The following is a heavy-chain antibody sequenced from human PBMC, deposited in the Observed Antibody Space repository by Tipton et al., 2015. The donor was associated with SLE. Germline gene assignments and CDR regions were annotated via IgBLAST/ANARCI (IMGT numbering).Heavy chain of an antibody. Sequence: SLRLSCAASGFTFSSYSMNWVRQAPGKGLEWVSSISSSSSYIYYADSVKGRFTISRDNAKNSLYLQMNSLRAEDTAVYYCARESPYYYGMDVWGQGTTVTVSS. J-gene: IGHJ6*02. CDR2: ISSSSSYI. CDR3: ARESPYYYGMDV. CDR1: GFTFSSYS. V-gene: IGHV3-21*01.